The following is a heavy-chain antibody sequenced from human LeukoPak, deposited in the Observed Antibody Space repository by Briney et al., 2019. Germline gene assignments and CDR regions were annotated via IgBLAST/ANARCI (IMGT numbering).Heavy chain of an antibody. Sequence: ASVNVSCKASVYTFTTYYIHWVRQAPGQRLEWVGLIDPSSGTTTYAQRFQGSLTVTRDTSTTTVYMELSSLRSEDTAVYYCARDQYIGSSRYFYFAHWGQGTPVTVSA. CDR2: IDPSSGTT. CDR3: ARDQYIGSSRYFYFAH. D-gene: IGHD6-13*01. CDR1: VYTFTTYY. J-gene: IGHJ4*02. V-gene: IGHV1-46*01.